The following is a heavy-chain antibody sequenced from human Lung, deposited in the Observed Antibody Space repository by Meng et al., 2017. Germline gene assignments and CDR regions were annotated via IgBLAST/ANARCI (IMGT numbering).Heavy chain of an antibody. CDR1: GGSFSDYY. CDR3: ARGPTTMAHDFDY. Sequence: QVQLQAVGAGLLKPSETLSPTCGVSGGSFSDYYWSWIRQPPGKGLEWIGEINHSGSTNYNPSLESRATISVDTSQNNLSLKLSSVTAADSAVYYCARGPTTMAHDFDYWGQGTLVTVSS. J-gene: IGHJ4*02. V-gene: IGHV4-34*01. CDR2: INHSGST. D-gene: IGHD4-11*01.